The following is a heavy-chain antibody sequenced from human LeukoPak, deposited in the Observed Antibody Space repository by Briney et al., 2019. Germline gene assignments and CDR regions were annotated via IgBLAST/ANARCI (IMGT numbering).Heavy chain of an antibody. CDR3: ARALGGGSTSFPNDY. J-gene: IGHJ4*02. V-gene: IGHV3-20*04. CDR1: GFTFDDYG. D-gene: IGHD2-2*01. Sequence: PGGSLRLSCAASGFTFDDYGMSWVRQAPGKGLEWVSGLNWNGGSTGYADSVKGRFTISRDNAKNSLYLQMNSLRAEDTALYYCARALGGGSTSFPNDYWGQGTLVTVSS. CDR2: LNWNGGST.